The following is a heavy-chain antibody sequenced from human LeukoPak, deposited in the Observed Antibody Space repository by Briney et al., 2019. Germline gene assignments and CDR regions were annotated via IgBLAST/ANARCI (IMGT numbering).Heavy chain of an antibody. Sequence: ASVKVSCTASGYTFTSYYMHWVRQAPGQGLEWVGLINPEGGSTSYAQKFQGRVAMTRDTSTSTVYMELSSLRSEDTAVYYCANRRFDYWGQGTLVTVSS. CDR2: INPEGGST. CDR3: ANRRFDY. V-gene: IGHV1-46*01. J-gene: IGHJ4*02. CDR1: GYTFTSYY.